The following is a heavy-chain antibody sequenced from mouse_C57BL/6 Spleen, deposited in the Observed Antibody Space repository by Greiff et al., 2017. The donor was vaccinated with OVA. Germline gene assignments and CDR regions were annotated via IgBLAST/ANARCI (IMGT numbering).Heavy chain of an antibody. V-gene: IGHV1-82*01. CDR3: ARNDYDAWFAY. CDR2: IYPGDGDT. D-gene: IGHD2-4*01. J-gene: IGHJ3*01. Sequence: VQGVESGPELVKPGASVKISCKASGYAFSSSWMNWVKQRPGKGLEWIGRIYPGDGDTNYNGKFKGKATLTADKSSSTAYMQLSSLTSEDSAVDFCARNDYDAWFAYWGQGTLVTVSA. CDR1: GYAFSSSW.